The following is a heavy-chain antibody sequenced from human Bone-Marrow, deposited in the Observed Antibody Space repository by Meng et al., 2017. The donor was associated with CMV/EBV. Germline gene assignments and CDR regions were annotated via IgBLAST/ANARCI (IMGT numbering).Heavy chain of an antibody. D-gene: IGHD1-7*01. CDR1: GFTFSSYA. CDR2: IIGSGAGT. J-gene: IGHJ5*02. V-gene: IGHV3-23*01. Sequence: GGSLRLSCAASGFTFSSYAMTWVRQAPGKGLEWVSAIIGSGAGTYYADSVKGRFTISRDNSKNTLYLQMNSLRAEDTAVYYCARGELELRGAFDPWGQGTLVTVSS. CDR3: ARGELELRGAFDP.